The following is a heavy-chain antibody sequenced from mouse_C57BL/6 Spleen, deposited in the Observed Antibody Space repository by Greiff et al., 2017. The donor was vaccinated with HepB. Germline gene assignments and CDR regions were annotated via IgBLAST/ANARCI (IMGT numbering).Heavy chain of an antibody. CDR2: INPNYGTT. CDR3: ARFRNVGFPYAMDY. V-gene: IGHV1-39*01. Sequence: VQLKESGPELVKPGASVKISCKASGYSFTDYNMNWVKQSNGKSLEWIGVINPNYGTTSYNQKFKGKATLTVDQSSSTAYMQLNSLTSEDSAVYYCARFRNVGFPYAMDYWGQGTSVTVSS. CDR1: GYSFTDYN. J-gene: IGHJ4*01.